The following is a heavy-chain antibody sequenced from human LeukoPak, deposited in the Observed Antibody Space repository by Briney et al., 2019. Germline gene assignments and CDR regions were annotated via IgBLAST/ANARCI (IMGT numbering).Heavy chain of an antibody. Sequence: PSETLSLTCAVSVYSISSGYYWGWIRQPPGKGLEWISRINDDGRSTSYADSVKGRFTISRDNAKNNLYLQMKSLRVEDTAVYFCARAYCGVNSYSRAMDYWGQGILITVSS. CDR1: VYSISSGYY. CDR2: INDDGRST. J-gene: IGHJ4*02. D-gene: IGHD2-21*01. CDR3: ARAYCGVNSYSRAMDY. V-gene: IGHV3-74*01.